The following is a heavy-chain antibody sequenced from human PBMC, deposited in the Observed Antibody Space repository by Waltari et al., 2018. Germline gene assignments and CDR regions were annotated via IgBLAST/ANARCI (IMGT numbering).Heavy chain of an antibody. CDR1: GGSFSAYC. CDR3: ARGRRESVWVGELLYYHYYGMDV. J-gene: IGHJ6*02. D-gene: IGHD3-10*01. V-gene: IGHV4-34*02. Sequence: QVQLQQRCTGLLKTSRTLSLTCDVSGGSFSAYCWTWIRQVPGKGLEWIGEILHSGSTSSTPSLRGRITISLDTSKNQFSLRLNSVTAADTAVYYCARGRRESVWVGELLYYHYYGMDVWGQGTTVSVSS. CDR2: ILHSGST.